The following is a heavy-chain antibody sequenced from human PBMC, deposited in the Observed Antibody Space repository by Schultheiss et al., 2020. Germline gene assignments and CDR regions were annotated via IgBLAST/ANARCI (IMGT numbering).Heavy chain of an antibody. Sequence: SQTLSLTCTVSGGSISGYYWSWIRQPPGKGLEWIGYIYYSGSTDYNPSLKSRVTISVDTSKNQFSLKLSSVTAADTAVYYCARSPSSWYYYYMDVWGRGTTVTVSS. CDR3: ARSPSSWYYYYMDV. J-gene: IGHJ6*03. D-gene: IGHD6-13*01. V-gene: IGHV4-59*01. CDR2: IYYSGST. CDR1: GGSISGYY.